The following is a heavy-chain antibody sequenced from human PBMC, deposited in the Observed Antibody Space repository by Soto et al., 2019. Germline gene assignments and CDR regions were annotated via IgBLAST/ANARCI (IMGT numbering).Heavy chain of an antibody. V-gene: IGHV3-73*01. J-gene: IGHJ6*02. CDR2: IRSKANSYAT. D-gene: IGHD6-19*01. Sequence: GGSLRLSCAASGFTFSGSAMHWVRQASGKGLEWVGRIRSKANSYATAYAASVKGRFTISRDDSKNTAYLQMNSLKTEDTAVYYCTRFEVKKQQWLVRDYYYYGMDVWGQGTTVTVSS. CDR3: TRFEVKKQQWLVRDYYYYGMDV. CDR1: GFTFSGSA.